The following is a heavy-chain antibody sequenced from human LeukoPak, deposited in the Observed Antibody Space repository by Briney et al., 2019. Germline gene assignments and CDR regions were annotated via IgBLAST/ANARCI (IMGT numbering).Heavy chain of an antibody. CDR3: AREGASTGITIFGVDYYYSMDV. Sequence: SETLSLTCTVSGGSISSGSYYWSWIRQPAGKGLEWIGRIYTSGSTNYNPSLKSRVTISVDTFSNHYSLKLSSVTAADTAVYYCAREGASTGITIFGVDYYYSMDVWGKGTTVTVSS. V-gene: IGHV4-61*02. D-gene: IGHD3-3*01. J-gene: IGHJ6*03. CDR1: GGSISSGSYY. CDR2: IYTSGST.